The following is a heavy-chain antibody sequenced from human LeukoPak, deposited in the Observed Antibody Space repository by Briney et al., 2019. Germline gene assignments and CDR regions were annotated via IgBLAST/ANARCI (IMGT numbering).Heavy chain of an antibody. V-gene: IGHV3-73*01. CDR1: GFTFSGSA. CDR3: TRLSDYYDSSGYWY. Sequence: GGSLRLSCAASGFTFSGSAMHWVRQAPGKGLEWVGRIRSKANSYATAYAASVKGRFTISRDDSKNTAYLQMNSLKTEDTAVYYCTRLSDYYDSSGYWYWGQGTLVTVSS. J-gene: IGHJ4*02. D-gene: IGHD3-22*01. CDR2: IRSKANSYAT.